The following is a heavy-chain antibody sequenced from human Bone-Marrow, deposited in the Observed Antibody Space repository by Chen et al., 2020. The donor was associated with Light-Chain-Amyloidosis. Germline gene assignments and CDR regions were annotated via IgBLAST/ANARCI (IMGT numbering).Heavy chain of an antibody. CDR1: GFTFSSYG. V-gene: IGHV3-30*02. CDR3: AKGGSGLVGY. Sequence: QVQLVESGGGVVQPGGSLRLSCAASGFTFSSYGMHWVRQAPGKGLEWVAFIRYDGSNKYYADSVKCRFTISRDNSKNTLYLQMNSLRAEDTAVYYCAKGGSGLVGYWGQGTLVTVSS. J-gene: IGHJ4*02. D-gene: IGHD1-26*01. CDR2: IRYDGSNK.